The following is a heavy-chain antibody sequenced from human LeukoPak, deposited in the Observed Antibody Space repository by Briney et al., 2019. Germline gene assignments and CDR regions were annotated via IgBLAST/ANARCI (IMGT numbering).Heavy chain of an antibody. CDR3: AKQSAGSAAWYSLHYDF. J-gene: IGHJ4*02. V-gene: IGHV3-23*03. D-gene: IGHD6-13*01. CDR1: GFTFSSYW. CDR2: IIYSGGST. Sequence: PWGSLRLSCAASGFTFSSYWMNWARPAPGKGVEWVSIIYSGGSTYYADSVKGRFTISRDNSKDTLYLQMNGLRAEDTAVYFCAKQSAGSAAWYSLHYDFWGQGTLVTVSS.